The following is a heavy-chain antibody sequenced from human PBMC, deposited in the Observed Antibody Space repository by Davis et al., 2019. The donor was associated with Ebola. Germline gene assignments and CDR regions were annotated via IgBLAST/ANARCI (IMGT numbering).Heavy chain of an antibody. Sequence: GESLKISCAASGFTFSSYAMSWVRQAPGKGLEWVSAISGSGGSTYYADSVKGRFTISRDNSKNTLYLQMNSLRAEDTAVYYCAKGTEYSGYDGEAYYYYYGMDVWGQGTTVTVSS. J-gene: IGHJ6*02. V-gene: IGHV3-23*01. D-gene: IGHD5-12*01. CDR3: AKGTEYSGYDGEAYYYYYGMDV. CDR1: GFTFSSYA. CDR2: ISGSGGST.